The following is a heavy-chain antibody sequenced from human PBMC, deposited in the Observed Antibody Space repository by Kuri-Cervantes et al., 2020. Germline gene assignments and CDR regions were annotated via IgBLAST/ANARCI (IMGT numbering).Heavy chain of an antibody. J-gene: IGHJ6*02. CDR3: ARDRMAHVVPAAISYYYYYGMDV. V-gene: IGHV4-30-4*08. CDR2: IYYSGST. CDR1: GGSISSGGYY. Sequence: SETLSLTCTVSGGSISSGGYYWSWIRQPPGKGLEWIGYIYYSGSTYYNPSLKSRVTISVDTSKNQFSLKLSSVTAADTAVYYCARDRMAHVVPAAISYYYYYGMDVWGQGTTVTVSS. D-gene: IGHD2-2*01.